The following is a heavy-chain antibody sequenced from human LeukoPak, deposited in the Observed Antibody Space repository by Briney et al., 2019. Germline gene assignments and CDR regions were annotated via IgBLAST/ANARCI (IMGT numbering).Heavy chain of an antibody. CDR2: IDPSDSYT. J-gene: IGHJ5*01. D-gene: IGHD4-17*01. V-gene: IGHV5-10-1*04. CDR1: GYSFTSYW. CDR3: ARRRYGDYNDWFDS. Sequence: GESLKISCKGSGYSFTSYWISWVRQMPGKGLEWMGRIDPSDSYTNYSPSFQGQVTISVDKSISTAYLQWSSLKASDTGMYYCARRRYGDYNDWFDSWGQGTPVTVSS.